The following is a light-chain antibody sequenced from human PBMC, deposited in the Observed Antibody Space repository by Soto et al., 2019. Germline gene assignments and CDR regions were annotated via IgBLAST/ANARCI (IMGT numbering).Light chain of an antibody. Sequence: EIVMPQSTATLSVSPGEGATLSCRASQGIGDTLAWYQQKPGQAPMLLIYDASSRATGVPDRFSGSGSGTDFTLTISRLEPEDFAVYYCQQYGSSPRTFGQGTKVDI. CDR3: QQYGSSPRT. CDR2: DAS. CDR1: QGIGDT. V-gene: IGKV3-20*01. J-gene: IGKJ1*01.